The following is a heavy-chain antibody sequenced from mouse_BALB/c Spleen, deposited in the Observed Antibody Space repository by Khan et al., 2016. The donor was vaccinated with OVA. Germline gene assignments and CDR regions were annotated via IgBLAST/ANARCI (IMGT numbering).Heavy chain of an antibody. V-gene: IGHV1-69*02. CDR3: TRWGVDASSFAY. CDR2: IYPSDSYT. J-gene: IGHJ3*01. Sequence: QVQLKQSGIELVRPGASVKLSCKASGYTFTNYWINWVKQRPGQGLEWIGNIYPSDSYTNYNQKIKDKAILTVDKSSSTAYMQLSSPTAEDSAVYDCTRWGVDASSFAYWGQGTLVTVSA. CDR1: GYTFTNYW.